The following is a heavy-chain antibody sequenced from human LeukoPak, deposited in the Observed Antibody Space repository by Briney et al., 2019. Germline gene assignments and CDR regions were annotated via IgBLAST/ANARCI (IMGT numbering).Heavy chain of an antibody. V-gene: IGHV1-8*02. CDR1: GYTFTNYA. CDR3: ARSVVLYYYGSGSYCYDY. Sequence: ASVKVSCKTSGYTFTNYAMNWVRQATGQGLEWMGSMNPNSGSTGYAQKFQGRVTMTRNTSISTAYMELSSLRSEDTAVYYCARSVVLYYYGSGSYCYDYWGQGTLVTVSS. D-gene: IGHD3-10*01. J-gene: IGHJ4*02. CDR2: MNPNSGST.